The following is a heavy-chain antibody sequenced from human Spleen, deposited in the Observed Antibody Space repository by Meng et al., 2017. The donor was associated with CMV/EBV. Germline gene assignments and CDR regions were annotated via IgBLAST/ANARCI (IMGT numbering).Heavy chain of an antibody. J-gene: IGHJ6*02. CDR3: ARPNTLGYSSNYGLDV. V-gene: IGHV5-51*01. Sequence: KVSCKSSGYSFNNYWIGWVRQMPGKGLEWMGIIYPDDSDTRYNPSFQGQVTISADKSISAAYLQWSSLKASDTAIYYCARPNTLGYSSNYGLDVWGQGTTVTVSS. D-gene: IGHD5-18*01. CDR2: IYPDDSDT. CDR1: GYSFNNYW.